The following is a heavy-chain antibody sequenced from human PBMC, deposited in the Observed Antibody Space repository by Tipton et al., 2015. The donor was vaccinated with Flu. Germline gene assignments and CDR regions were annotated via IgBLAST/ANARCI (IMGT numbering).Heavy chain of an antibody. V-gene: IGHV4-61*05. D-gene: IGHD2-15*01. CDR1: GGSINTTGYY. CDR2: IYYSGST. Sequence: TLSLTCTVSGGSINTTGYYWSWIRQPPGKGLEWIGYIYYSGSTIYNPSLKSRVTISVDTSKNQFSLNLSSVTAADTAVYYCARHGCGGGSCPFQHWGLGTLVTVSP. J-gene: IGHJ1*01. CDR3: ARHGCGGGSCPFQH.